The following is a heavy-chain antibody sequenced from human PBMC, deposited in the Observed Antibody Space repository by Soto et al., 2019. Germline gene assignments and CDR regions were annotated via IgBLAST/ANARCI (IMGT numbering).Heavy chain of an antibody. Sequence: SGTLYLTWAVSGYSISSGYYWGCVRPPPGKVLEWIGSIYHSGSTYYNPSLKSRVTISVDTSKNPFSLKLSSVTAADTAVYYCASGITIFGETFYYYYGMDVWGQGTTVTVSS. J-gene: IGHJ6*02. V-gene: IGHV4-38-2*01. D-gene: IGHD3-3*01. CDR1: GYSISSGYY. CDR3: ASGITIFGETFYYYYGMDV. CDR2: IYHSGST.